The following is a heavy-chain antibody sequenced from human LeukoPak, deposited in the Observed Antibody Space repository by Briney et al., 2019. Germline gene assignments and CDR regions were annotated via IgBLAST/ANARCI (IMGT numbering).Heavy chain of an antibody. J-gene: IGHJ5*02. CDR3: ATERYSSGSSIWFDP. V-gene: IGHV1-24*01. Sequence: ASVKVSCKVSGYTLTELSMHWVRQAPGKGLEWMGGFDPEDGETIYAQKFQGRVTMTEDTSTDTAYMDLSSLRSEDTAVYYCATERYSSGSSIWFDPWGQGTLVTVSS. D-gene: IGHD6-19*01. CDR1: GYTLTELS. CDR2: FDPEDGET.